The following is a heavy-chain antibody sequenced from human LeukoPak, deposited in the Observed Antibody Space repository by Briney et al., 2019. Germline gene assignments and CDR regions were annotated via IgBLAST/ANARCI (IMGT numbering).Heavy chain of an antibody. D-gene: IGHD3-9*01. CDR3: ARATGGVLRYFDWLLYYFDY. Sequence: SETLSLTCAVYGGSFSGYYWSWIRQPPGKGLEWIGEINHSGSTNYNPSLKSRVTISVDTSKNQFSLKLSSVTAADTAVYYCARATGGVLRYFDWLLYYFDYWGQGTLVTVSS. J-gene: IGHJ4*02. CDR1: GGSFSGYY. V-gene: IGHV4-34*01. CDR2: INHSGST.